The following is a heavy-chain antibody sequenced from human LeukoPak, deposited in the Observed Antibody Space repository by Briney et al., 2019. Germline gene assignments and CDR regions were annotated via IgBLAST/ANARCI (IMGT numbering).Heavy chain of an antibody. CDR1: GGSISSGDYY. Sequence: SETLSLICTVSGGSISSGDYYWSWIRQPPGTGLEWIGYIYYSGSTYYNPSLKSRVTISVDTSKNQFSLKLSSVTAADTAVYYCASTDSSGYEDFGAFDIWGQGTMVTVSS. V-gene: IGHV4-30-4*01. D-gene: IGHD3-22*01. CDR3: ASTDSSGYEDFGAFDI. J-gene: IGHJ3*02. CDR2: IYYSGST.